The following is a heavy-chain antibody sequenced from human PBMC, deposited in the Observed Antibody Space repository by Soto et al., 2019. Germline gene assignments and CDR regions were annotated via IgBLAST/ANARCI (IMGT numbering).Heavy chain of an antibody. J-gene: IGHJ4*02. CDR2: ISGSGGST. Sequence: GVSLRLSCAASGFPFSSYAMSWVRQAPGKGLEWVSAISGSGGSTYYADSVKGRFTISRDNSKNTLYLQMNSLRAEDTAVYYCEKESYRYYDWGSGYCGSSWPHFDYWGQGTLVTVSS. V-gene: IGHV3-23*01. D-gene: IGHD3-3*01. CDR1: GFPFSSYA. CDR3: EKESYRYYDWGSGYCGSSWPHFDY.